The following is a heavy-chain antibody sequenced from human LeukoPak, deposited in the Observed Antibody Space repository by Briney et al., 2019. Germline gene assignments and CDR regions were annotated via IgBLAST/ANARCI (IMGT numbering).Heavy chain of an antibody. D-gene: IGHD1-7*01. V-gene: IGHV4-39*01. CDR1: GGSISSSSYY. J-gene: IGHJ5*02. CDR2: IYYSGST. CDR3: ARGFTGTTGNWFDP. Sequence: SETLSLTCTVSGGSISSSSYYWGWIRQPPGKGLEWIGSIYYSGSTYYNPSLKSRVTISVDTSKNQFSLKLSSVTAADTAVYYCARGFTGTTGNWFDPWGQGTLVTVSS.